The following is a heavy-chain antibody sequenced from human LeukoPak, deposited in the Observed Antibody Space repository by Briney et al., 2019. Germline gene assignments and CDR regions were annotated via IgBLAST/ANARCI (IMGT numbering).Heavy chain of an antibody. Sequence: GGSLRLSCAASGFTFSSYTMSWVRQAPGKGLEWVSTITTSDGNPYYADSVKGRFTVSRDNSKNTLFLQMNSLRAEDTAVYYCAKDGGLWVSAHWGDSWGRGTLVTVSS. CDR2: ITTSDGNP. CDR1: GFTFSSYT. CDR3: AKDGGLWVSAHWGDS. D-gene: IGHD7-27*01. J-gene: IGHJ4*02. V-gene: IGHV3-23*01.